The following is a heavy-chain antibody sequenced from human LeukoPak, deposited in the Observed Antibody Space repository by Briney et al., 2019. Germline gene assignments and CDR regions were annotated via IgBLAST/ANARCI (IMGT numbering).Heavy chain of an antibody. V-gene: IGHV1-3*01. CDR2: INAGNGNT. D-gene: IGHD3-22*01. Sequence: ASVKVSCKASGYTFTSYAMHWVRQAPGQRLEWMGWINAGNGNTKYSQKFQGRVTITRDTSASTAYIELSSLRSEDTAVYYCAREGAYDSSGYYYVGYLFDYWGQGTLVTVSS. CDR1: GYTFTSYA. CDR3: AREGAYDSSGYYYVGYLFDY. J-gene: IGHJ4*02.